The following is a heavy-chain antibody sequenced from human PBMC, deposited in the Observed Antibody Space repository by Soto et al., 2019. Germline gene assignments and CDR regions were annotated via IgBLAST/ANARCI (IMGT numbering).Heavy chain of an antibody. J-gene: IGHJ4*02. CDR1: GFTFSSYA. V-gene: IGHV3-23*01. Sequence: GGSLRLSWAASGFTFSSYAMIWVRQAPGKGLEWVSAISGSGGSTYYADSVKGRFTISRDNSKNTLYLQMNSLRAEDTAVYYCAKDRGYDILTGYGRFDYWGQGTLVTVSS. CDR3: AKDRGYDILTGYGRFDY. CDR2: ISGSGGST. D-gene: IGHD3-9*01.